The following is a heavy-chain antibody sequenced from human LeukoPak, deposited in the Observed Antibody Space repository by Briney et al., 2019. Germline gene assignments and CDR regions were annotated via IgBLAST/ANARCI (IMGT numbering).Heavy chain of an antibody. V-gene: IGHV1-8*01. CDR3: ARAPSPASYAMDV. Sequence: ASVKVSCKASGYTFRSFDVNWVRQATGQGLEWMGWMNHNSGNTGYAQEFQGRVTMTRNTSINTAYMEVSGLTSEDTAVYYCARAPSPASYAMDVWGQGTTATVSS. J-gene: IGHJ6*02. CDR2: MNHNSGNT. CDR1: GYTFRSFD.